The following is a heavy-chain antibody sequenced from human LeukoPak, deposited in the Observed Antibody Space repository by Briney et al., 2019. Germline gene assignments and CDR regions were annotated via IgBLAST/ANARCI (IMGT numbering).Heavy chain of an antibody. D-gene: IGHD3-10*01. V-gene: IGHV3-15*01. J-gene: IGHJ4*02. CDR1: GFTFSKAW. CDR3: TTITMIREHEDY. CDR2: IKSRTDGGTT. Sequence: GGSLRLSCAASGFTFSKAWMSWVRQAPGKGLEWVGRIKSRTDGGTTDYAAPVKGRFTISRDDSKNLLSLQMNSLKTEDTAVYYCTTITMIREHEDYWGQGTLVTVSS.